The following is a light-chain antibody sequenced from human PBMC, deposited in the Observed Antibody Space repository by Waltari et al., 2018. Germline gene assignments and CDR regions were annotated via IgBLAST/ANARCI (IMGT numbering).Light chain of an antibody. V-gene: IGLV2-11*01. CDR3: CSYAGSYTFV. Sequence: QSALTQPRSVSGSPGQSVTISCTGTSSDVGGYNYVSWYQQHPGKAPKLMIYDVNKRPSGVPERFSGSKSGNTASLTISGLQAEDEADYYCCSYAGSYTFVFGGGTKLTVL. CDR1: SSDVGGYNY. J-gene: IGLJ2*01. CDR2: DVN.